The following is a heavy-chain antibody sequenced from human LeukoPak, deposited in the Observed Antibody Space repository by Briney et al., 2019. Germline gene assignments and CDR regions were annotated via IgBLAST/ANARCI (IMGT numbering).Heavy chain of an antibody. J-gene: IGHJ4*02. Sequence: ESGPTLVKPTQTLTQTCTFSGFSLSTSGMRVSWIRQPPGKALEWLARIDWDDDKFYSTSLKTRLTISKDTSKNQEVLTMTNMDPVDTAISYCARRTSSSFYFDYWGQGTLVTVSS. CDR1: GFSLSTSGMR. V-gene: IGHV2-70*04. CDR3: ARRTSSSFYFDY. D-gene: IGHD6-6*01. CDR2: IDWDDDK.